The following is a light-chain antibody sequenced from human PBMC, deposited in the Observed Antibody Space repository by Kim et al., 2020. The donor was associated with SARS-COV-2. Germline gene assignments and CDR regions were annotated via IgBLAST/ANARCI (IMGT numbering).Light chain of an antibody. J-gene: IGKJ2*01. CDR2: ASS. Sequence: SASVGETVNITCRASQGINTWLAWYQQTPGKAPKLLIYASSILQSGVPSRFSGSGSATHFTLTISSLQPEDFATYFCQQAADFPWTFGQGTKLEI. CDR1: QGINTW. V-gene: IGKV1-12*02. CDR3: QQAADFPWT.